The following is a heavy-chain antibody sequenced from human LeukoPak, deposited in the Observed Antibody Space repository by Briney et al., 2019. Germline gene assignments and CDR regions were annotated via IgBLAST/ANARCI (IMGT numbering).Heavy chain of an antibody. Sequence: PGGSLRLSCAASGFTFSGYWMSWVRQAPGKGLEWVANIKQDGSEKYYVDSVKGRFTISRDNAKNSLYLQMNSLRAEDTAVYYCARVMPPGDIVVVVAANWFDPWGQGTLVTVSS. J-gene: IGHJ5*02. CDR2: IKQDGSEK. CDR1: GFTFSGYW. CDR3: ARVMPPGDIVVVVAANWFDP. D-gene: IGHD2-15*01. V-gene: IGHV3-7*01.